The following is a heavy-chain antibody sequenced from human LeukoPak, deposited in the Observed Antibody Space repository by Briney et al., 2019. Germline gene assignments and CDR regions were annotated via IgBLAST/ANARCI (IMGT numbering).Heavy chain of an antibody. CDR1: GYTFTGYF. J-gene: IGHJ6*03. CDR2: INTNSGGT. CDR3: ARVMVPVASYYYYYYMDV. V-gene: IGHV1-2*02. D-gene: IGHD2-2*01. Sequence: ASVKVSCKASGYTFTGYFIHWVRQAPGQGLEWMGWINTNSGGTNYAQNLQGRVTMTRDTSGSTIYMELSRLRSDDTAVYYCARVMVPVASYYYYYYMDVWGKGTTVTVSS.